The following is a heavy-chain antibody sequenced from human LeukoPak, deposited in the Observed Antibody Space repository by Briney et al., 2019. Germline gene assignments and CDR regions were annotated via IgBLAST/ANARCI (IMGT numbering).Heavy chain of an antibody. CDR1: GCIFSSYS. D-gene: IGHD2-15*01. CDR2: ISSRSSYI. V-gene: IGHV3-21*01. Sequence: GGSLSLSCAASGCIFSSYSMNWIRQAPGKGLEWVSSISSRSSYINYADSEKGRFAISRDDAKNSLYLQMNSRRAEDTAVYYCARVAEEDIVGPGGFAPWGQGTPLTVSS. CDR3: ARVAEEDIVGPGGFAP. J-gene: IGHJ5*02.